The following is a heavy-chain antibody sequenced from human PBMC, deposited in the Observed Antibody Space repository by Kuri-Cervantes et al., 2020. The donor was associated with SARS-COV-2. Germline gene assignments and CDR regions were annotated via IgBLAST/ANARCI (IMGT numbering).Heavy chain of an antibody. Sequence: GESLKISCAASGFTFSTYAMSRVRQAPGKGLEWVSAISRSGTYYADSVKGRFTISRDNSKNTLYLQMNNLRAEDTAVYYCAKVSDSMTTVTALGVWGQGTLVTVSS. D-gene: IGHD4-17*01. V-gene: IGHV3-23*01. CDR2: ISRSGT. CDR3: AKVSDSMTTVTALGV. J-gene: IGHJ4*02. CDR1: GFTFSTYA.